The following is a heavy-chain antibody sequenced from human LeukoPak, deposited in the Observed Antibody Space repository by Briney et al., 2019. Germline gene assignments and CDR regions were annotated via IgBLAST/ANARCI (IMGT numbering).Heavy chain of an antibody. CDR2: ISGSGGST. CDR3: AKPLYSSGWYWVY. J-gene: IGHJ4*02. D-gene: IGHD6-19*01. Sequence: PGGSLRLSCAASGFTFSSYGMSWVRQAPGKGLEWVSAISGSGGSTYYADSVKGRFTISRDNSKNTLYLQMNSLRAEDTAVYYCAKPLYSSGWYWVYWGQGTLVTVSS. CDR1: GFTFSSYG. V-gene: IGHV3-23*01.